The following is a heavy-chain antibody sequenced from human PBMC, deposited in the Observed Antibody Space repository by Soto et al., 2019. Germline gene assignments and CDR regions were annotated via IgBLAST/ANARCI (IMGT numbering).Heavy chain of an antibody. V-gene: IGHV3-73*01. CDR3: LYFQTYYYDSSGYPNDAFDI. J-gene: IGHJ3*02. CDR1: GFTFSGSA. D-gene: IGHD3-22*01. Sequence: GGSLRLSCAASGFTFSGSAMHWVRQASGKGLEWVGRIRSKANSYATAYAASVKGRFTISRDDSKNTAYLQMNSLKTEDTAVYYCLYFQTYYYDSSGYPNDAFDIWGQGTMVTVSS. CDR2: IRSKANSYAT.